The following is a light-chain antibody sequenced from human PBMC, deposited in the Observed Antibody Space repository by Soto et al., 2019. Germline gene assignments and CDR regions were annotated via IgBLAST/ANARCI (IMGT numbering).Light chain of an antibody. CDR2: KAS. CDR3: QQYNHWYT. J-gene: IGKJ2*01. CDR1: ESINSW. Sequence: DIQMTQSPSTLSASVGDRVTITCRASESINSWLAWYQQKPGKAPKLLIYKASSLQSGVPSRFSGSGSGTEFTLTISSLQPDDFATYYCQQYNHWYTFGQGTNLEIK. V-gene: IGKV1-5*03.